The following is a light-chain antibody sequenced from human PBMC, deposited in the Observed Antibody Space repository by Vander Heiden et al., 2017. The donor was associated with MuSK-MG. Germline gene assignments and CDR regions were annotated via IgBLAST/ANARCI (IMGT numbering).Light chain of an antibody. V-gene: IGKV3-15*01. CDR1: QSVSSN. CDR2: GAS. Sequence: EIVMTQSPATLSVSPGERATLSCRASQSVSSNLAWYQQKPGQAPRLLTYGASTRATGIPARFSGSGSGTEFTLTISSLQSEDFAVYYCQQDYNWPFTFGQGTQVEIK. CDR3: QQDYNWPFT. J-gene: IGKJ5*01.